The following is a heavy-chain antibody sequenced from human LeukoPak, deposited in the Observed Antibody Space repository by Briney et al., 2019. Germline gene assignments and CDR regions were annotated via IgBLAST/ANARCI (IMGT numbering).Heavy chain of an antibody. D-gene: IGHD6-13*01. J-gene: IGHJ4*02. V-gene: IGHV4-59*01. Sequence: SETLSLTCTVSGGSISSYYWSWIRQPPGKGLEWIGYIYYSGSTNYNPSLKSRVTISVDTSKNQFSLKLSSVTAADTAVYYCARDTPGYSSSWSFDYWGQGTLVTVSS. CDR2: IYYSGST. CDR1: GGSISSYY. CDR3: ARDTPGYSSSWSFDY.